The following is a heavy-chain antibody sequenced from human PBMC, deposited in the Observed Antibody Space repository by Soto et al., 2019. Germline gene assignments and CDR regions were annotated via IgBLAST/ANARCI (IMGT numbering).Heavy chain of an antibody. CDR1: GFTVSSNY. Sequence: GGSLRLSCAASGFTVSSNYMSWVRQAPGKGLEWVSVIYSGGSTYYADSVKGRFTISRDNSKNTLYLQMNSLRAEDTAVYYCARDYYDSSGYHDYWGQGTLVTVSS. J-gene: IGHJ4*02. D-gene: IGHD3-22*01. CDR3: ARDYYDSSGYHDY. V-gene: IGHV3-53*01. CDR2: IYSGGST.